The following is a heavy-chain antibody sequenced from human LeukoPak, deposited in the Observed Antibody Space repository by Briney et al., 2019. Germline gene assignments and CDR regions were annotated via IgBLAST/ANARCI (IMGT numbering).Heavy chain of an antibody. J-gene: IGHJ4*02. CDR1: GFTFSSYW. D-gene: IGHD3-16*01. V-gene: IGHV3-7*01. CDR2: TKQDGSEK. Sequence: GGSLRLSCTASGFTFSSYWMSWVRHAPGKGLEWVAKTKQDGSEKYYVDSVKGRFTISRDNAKNSLYLQMNSLRAEDTAVYYCARVVMITFGGPEGFDYWGQGTLVTVSS. CDR3: ARVVMITFGGPEGFDY.